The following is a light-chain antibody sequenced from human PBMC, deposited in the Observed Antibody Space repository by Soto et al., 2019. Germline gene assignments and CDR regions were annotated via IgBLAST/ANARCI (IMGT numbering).Light chain of an antibody. V-gene: IGKV1-39*01. CDR3: QQSLTIPFT. CDR1: QTFNSY. J-gene: IGKJ3*01. Sequence: DIKMTQSPSSLSASVGDRVTITCRASQTFNSYLNWYQQKPGRPPRLLIYDASNLQTGVPSRFSGSGSGTDFTLTISSLQPEDFATYFCQQSLTIPFTFGPGTKVHLK. CDR2: DAS.